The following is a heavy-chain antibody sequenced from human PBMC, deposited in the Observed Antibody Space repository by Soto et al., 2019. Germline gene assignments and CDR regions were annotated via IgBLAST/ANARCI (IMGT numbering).Heavy chain of an antibody. D-gene: IGHD5-18*01. V-gene: IGHV3-30-3*01. CDR3: AREGYSDDGMDV. CDR2: ISYDGSNK. CDR1: GFTFSSYA. Sequence: QVQLVESGGGVVQPGRSLRLSCAASGFTFSSYAMHWVRQAPGKGLEWVAVISYDGSNKYYADSVKGRFTISRDNSKNTLYLQMNRLRAGDTAVYYCAREGYSDDGMDVWGQGTTVTVSS. J-gene: IGHJ6*02.